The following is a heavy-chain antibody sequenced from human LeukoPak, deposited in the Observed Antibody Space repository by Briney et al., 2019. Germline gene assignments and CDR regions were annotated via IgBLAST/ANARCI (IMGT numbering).Heavy chain of an antibody. J-gene: IGHJ4*02. D-gene: IGHD2-21*02. V-gene: IGHV3-23*01. CDR3: AKKGGDWQ. CDR2: ISGSGGST. Sequence: GGSLRLSCAASRFTFSSYAMSWVRQAPGKGLEWVSVISGSGGSTYYADSVKGRFAISRDNSKNTLYLQMNSLRAEDTAVYFCAKKGGDWQWGQGTLVTVSS. CDR1: RFTFSSYA.